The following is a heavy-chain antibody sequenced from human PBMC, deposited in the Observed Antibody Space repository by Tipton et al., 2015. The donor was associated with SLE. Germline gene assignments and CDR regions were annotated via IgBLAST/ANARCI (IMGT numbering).Heavy chain of an antibody. J-gene: IGHJ2*01. Sequence: LRLSCTVSGGSVSSGGFYWSWIRHHPGKGLEWIGYIYYSGPTYYNPSLKSRVAMSLDTSKNQFSLRLSSVTAADTAMYFCASTDTSGLLDWCFDLWGRGTLVTVSS. CDR1: GGSVSSGGFY. CDR2: IYYSGPT. V-gene: IGHV4-31*03. CDR3: ASTDTSGLLDWCFDL. D-gene: IGHD3-22*01.